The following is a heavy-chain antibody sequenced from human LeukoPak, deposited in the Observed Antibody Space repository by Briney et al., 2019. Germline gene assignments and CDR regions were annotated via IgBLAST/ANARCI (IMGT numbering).Heavy chain of an antibody. Sequence: GGSLRLSCAASGFTFSDYYMSWIRQAPGKGLEWVSYISSSSSYTNYADSVRGRFTISRDNAKNSLYLQMNSLRAEDTAVYYCARGKAVAGPGNAFDIWGQGTMVTVSS. CDR1: GFTFSDYY. CDR2: ISSSSSYT. CDR3: ARGKAVAGPGNAFDI. V-gene: IGHV3-11*06. J-gene: IGHJ3*02. D-gene: IGHD6-19*01.